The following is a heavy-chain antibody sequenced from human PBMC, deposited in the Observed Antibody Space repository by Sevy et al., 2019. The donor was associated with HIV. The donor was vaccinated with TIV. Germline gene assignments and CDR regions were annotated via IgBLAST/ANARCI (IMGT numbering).Heavy chain of an antibody. V-gene: IGHV3-48*01. D-gene: IGHD3-22*01. CDR2: ISSSSTI. Sequence: EGSLRLSCAASGFTFSSYSMNWVRQAPGKGLEWVSYISSSSTIYYADSVKGRFTISRDNAKNSLYLQMNSLRAEDTAVYYCARRVVVITTGYYYGMDVWGQGTTVTVSS. CDR1: GFTFSSYS. J-gene: IGHJ6*02. CDR3: ARRVVVITTGYYYGMDV.